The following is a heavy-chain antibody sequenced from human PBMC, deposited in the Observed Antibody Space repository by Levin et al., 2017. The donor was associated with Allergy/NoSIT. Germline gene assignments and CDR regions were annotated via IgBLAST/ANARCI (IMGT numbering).Heavy chain of an antibody. CDR2: MNPNSGDT. V-gene: IGHV1-8*01. Sequence: GESLKISCKASGYTFTSYDIHWVRQATGQGLEWMGWMNPNSGDTGYAQRFQGSVTMTRSTSISTAYMELSSLRSEDSAVYYCARGYRISSSWYKTYYFDYWGQGTLVTVSS. D-gene: IGHD6-13*01. CDR1: GYTFTSYD. J-gene: IGHJ4*02. CDR3: ARGYRISSSWYKTYYFDY.